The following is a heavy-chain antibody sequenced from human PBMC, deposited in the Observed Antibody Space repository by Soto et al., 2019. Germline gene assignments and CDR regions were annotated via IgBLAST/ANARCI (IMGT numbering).Heavy chain of an antibody. CDR3: ARTATGYRDAFDI. CDR1: GFTFSSYS. V-gene: IGHV3-48*01. J-gene: IGHJ3*02. CDR2: ISSSSSTI. Sequence: PGGSLRLSCAASGFTFSSYSMNWVRQAPGKGLEWVSYISSSSSTIYYADSVKGRFTISRDNAKNSLYLQMNSLRAEDTAVYYCARTATGYRDAFDIWGQGTMVTVSS. D-gene: IGHD3-9*01.